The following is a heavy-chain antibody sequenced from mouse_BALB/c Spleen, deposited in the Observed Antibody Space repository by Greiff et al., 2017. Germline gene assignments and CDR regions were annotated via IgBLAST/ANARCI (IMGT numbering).Heavy chain of an antibody. Sequence: EVNVVESGGGLVKPGGSLKLSCAASGFTFSSYAMSWVRQTPEKRLEWVATISSGGSYTYYPDSVKGRFTISRDNAKNTLYLQMSSLRSEDTAMYYCARHGDYDAMDYWGQGTSVTVSS. J-gene: IGHJ4*01. CDR3: ARHGDYDAMDY. CDR1: GFTFSSYA. V-gene: IGHV5-9-3*01. CDR2: ISSGGSYT.